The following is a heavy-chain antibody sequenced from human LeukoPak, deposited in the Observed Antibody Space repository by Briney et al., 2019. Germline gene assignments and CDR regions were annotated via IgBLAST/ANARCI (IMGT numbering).Heavy chain of an antibody. D-gene: IGHD1-26*01. J-gene: IGHJ6*02. V-gene: IGHV3-30-3*01. CDR3: ARDGGSFSYNMDV. CDR2: ISYDGSEK. CDR1: GLTFSSYP. Sequence: GGSLRLSCAASGLTFSSYPMHWVRQAPGKGLEWVAVISYDGSEKHYADPVKGRFTISRDNSKNTLYLQMSSLRSEDTAVYFCARDGGSFSYNMDVWGQGTTVTVSS.